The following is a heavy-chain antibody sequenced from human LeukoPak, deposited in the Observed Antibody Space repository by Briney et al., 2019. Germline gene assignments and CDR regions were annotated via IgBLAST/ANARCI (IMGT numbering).Heavy chain of an antibody. J-gene: IGHJ3*02. CDR2: IYYSGST. V-gene: IGHV4-59*01. D-gene: IGHD3-16*01. CDR1: GGSISSYY. CDR3: ASRRLMGELPLDAFDI. Sequence: SETPSLTCTVSGGSISSYYWSWIRQPPGKGLEWIGYIYYSGSTNYNPSLKSRVTISVDTSKNQFSLKLSSVTAADTAVYYCASRRLMGELPLDAFDIWGQGTMVTVSS.